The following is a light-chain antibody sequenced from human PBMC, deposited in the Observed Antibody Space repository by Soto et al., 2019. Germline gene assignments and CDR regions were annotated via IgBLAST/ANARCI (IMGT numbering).Light chain of an antibody. V-gene: IGKV3-20*01. CDR3: QQYTTSPFT. J-gene: IGKJ3*01. CDR1: QSVGSNY. CDR2: GAS. Sequence: EIVLTQSPGTLSLSPGERATLYCRASQSVGSNYLAWYQQKPGQAPRVLIYGASSRATGIPDRFSGSGSGADFTLTISRLELEDFAGYYCQQYTTSPFTFGPGTKVDIK.